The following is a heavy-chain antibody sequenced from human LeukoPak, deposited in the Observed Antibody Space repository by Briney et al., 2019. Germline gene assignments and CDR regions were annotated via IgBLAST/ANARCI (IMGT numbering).Heavy chain of an antibody. Sequence: SETLSLTCTVSGGSISSSSYYWGWIRQPPGKGLEWIGSIYHSGSTYYNPSLKSRVTISVDTSKNKFSLKLSSVTAADTAVYYCARCADYYGSGEDYWGQGILVTVSS. V-gene: IGHV4-39*07. J-gene: IGHJ4*02. CDR2: IYHSGST. CDR3: ARCADYYGSGEDY. D-gene: IGHD3-10*01. CDR1: GGSISSSSYY.